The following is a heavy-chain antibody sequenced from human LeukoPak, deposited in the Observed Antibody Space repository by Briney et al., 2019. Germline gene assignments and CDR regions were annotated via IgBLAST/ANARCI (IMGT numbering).Heavy chain of an antibody. V-gene: IGHV3-30*02. CDR3: AKDPDGMVRGVPYYFDY. CDR2: IRYDGSNK. CDR1: GFTFSSYG. J-gene: IGHJ4*02. Sequence: GGSLRLSCAASGFTFSSYGMHWVRQAPGKGLEWVAFIRYDGSNKYYADSVKGRFTISRDNSKNTLYLQMNSLRAEDTAVYYCAKDPDGMVRGVPYYFDYWDQGTLVTVSS. D-gene: IGHD3-10*01.